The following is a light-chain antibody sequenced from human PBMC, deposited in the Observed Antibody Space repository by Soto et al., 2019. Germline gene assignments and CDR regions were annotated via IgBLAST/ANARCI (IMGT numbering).Light chain of an antibody. J-gene: IGKJ3*01. CDR1: ETVSGNS. Sequence: EIVLTQSPGTLSLSPGERATLSCRASETVSGNSLAWYQHRPGQAPRLLISGASNRAAGIPNRFSGSGSGTDFTLTIIRLEPEDFGMYYCQQYVRSPFSFGPGTKVDF. CDR2: GAS. V-gene: IGKV3-20*01. CDR3: QQYVRSPFS.